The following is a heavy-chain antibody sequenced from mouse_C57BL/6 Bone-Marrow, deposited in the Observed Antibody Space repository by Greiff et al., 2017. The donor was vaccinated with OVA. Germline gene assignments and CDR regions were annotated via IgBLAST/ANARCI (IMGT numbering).Heavy chain of an antibody. J-gene: IGHJ2*01. D-gene: IGHD1-1*01. Sequence: QVQLQQSGAELVRPGASVTLSCKASGYTFTDYEMHWVKQTPVHGLEWIGAIDPETGGTAYNQKVQGKAILTADKSSSTAYMELRRLTSEDSAFYYSTRGYYGSSSFDYWGQGTTLTVSS. V-gene: IGHV1-15*01. CDR2: IDPETGGT. CDR3: TRGYYGSSSFDY. CDR1: GYTFTDYE.